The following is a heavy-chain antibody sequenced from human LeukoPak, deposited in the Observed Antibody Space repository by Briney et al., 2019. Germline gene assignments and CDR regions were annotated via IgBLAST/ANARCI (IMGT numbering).Heavy chain of an antibody. D-gene: IGHD3-22*01. CDR3: ATYKYYYDSSGYGY. J-gene: IGHJ4*02. Sequence: GASVKVSCKVSGYTLTELSMHWVRQAPGKGLEWMGGFDPEDGETIYAQKFQGRVTMTEDTSTDTAYMELSGLRSEDTAVYYCATYKYYYDSSGYGYWGQGTLVTVSS. CDR2: FDPEDGET. V-gene: IGHV1-24*01. CDR1: GYTLTELS.